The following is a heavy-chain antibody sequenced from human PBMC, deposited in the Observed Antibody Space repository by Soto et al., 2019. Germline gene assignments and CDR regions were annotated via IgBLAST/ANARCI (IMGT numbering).Heavy chain of an antibody. CDR2: INGDGSDT. CDR3: ARDQTTGDWFDA. J-gene: IGHJ5*02. V-gene: IGHV3-74*03. CDR1: GFDFNNYW. D-gene: IGHD4-17*01. Sequence: GGSLRLSCGASGFDFNNYWMHWVRQDPGKGLVWVSRINGDGSDTKYADSVKGRFTISRDNAKNTVYLQVNSLRAEDTAVYYCARDQTTGDWFDAWGQGTLVTVSS.